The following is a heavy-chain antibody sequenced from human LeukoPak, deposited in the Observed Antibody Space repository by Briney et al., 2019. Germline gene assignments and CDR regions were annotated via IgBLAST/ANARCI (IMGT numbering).Heavy chain of an antibody. D-gene: IGHD3-22*01. CDR1: GFTFGSYG. V-gene: IGHV3-23*01. CDR2: ITPNADRT. J-gene: IGHJ1*01. Sequence: GGSLRLSCAASGFTFGSYGMSWLRQAPGKGLEWVSFITPNADRTSYADSVEGRFTISRDNPRNTLYMQMNSLRDEDTALYYCAIMHGYYDASGYWVQWGQGTLVTVSS. CDR3: AIMHGYYDASGYWVQ.